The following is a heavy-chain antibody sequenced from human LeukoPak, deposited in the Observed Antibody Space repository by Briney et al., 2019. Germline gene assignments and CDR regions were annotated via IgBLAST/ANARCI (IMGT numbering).Heavy chain of an antibody. CDR2: IYYSGST. Sequence: SETLSLTCTVSGGSISSSSYYWGWIRQPPGKGLEWIGSIYYSGSTYYNPSLKSRVTISVDTSKNQFSLKLSSVTAAGTAVYYCASLSTYYYDSSGSYYFDYWGQGTLVTVSS. CDR3: ASLSTYYYDSSGSYYFDY. V-gene: IGHV4-39*01. J-gene: IGHJ4*02. CDR1: GGSISSSSYY. D-gene: IGHD3-22*01.